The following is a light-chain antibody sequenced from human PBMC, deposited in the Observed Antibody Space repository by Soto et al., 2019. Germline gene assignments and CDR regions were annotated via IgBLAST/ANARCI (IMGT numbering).Light chain of an antibody. CDR3: QKRYSTPRT. Sequence: DIQMTQSPSTLSASIGDRVTITCRASESIRTWLAWYQHKPGKAPKFLIYDASRLESGVPSRFSGSGSGKDFTLTLSSLKPEDFATSYCQKRYSTPRTFGQGTKVDI. CDR1: ESIRTW. J-gene: IGKJ1*01. CDR2: DAS. V-gene: IGKV1-5*01.